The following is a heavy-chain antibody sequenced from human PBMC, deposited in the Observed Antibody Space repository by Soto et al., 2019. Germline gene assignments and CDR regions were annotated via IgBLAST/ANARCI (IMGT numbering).Heavy chain of an antibody. D-gene: IGHD3-22*01. V-gene: IGHV1-3*01. Sequence: QVQLVQSGAEVKKPGASVKVSCKASGYTITNYAMHWVRQAPGQRLEWMGWINAGNGNTKYSQKFQGRVTIIRDTSASTAYMELSSLRSEDTAVYYCARGDYYDIHNYWGQGTLVTVSS. CDR3: ARGDYYDIHNY. J-gene: IGHJ4*02. CDR1: GYTITNYA. CDR2: INAGNGNT.